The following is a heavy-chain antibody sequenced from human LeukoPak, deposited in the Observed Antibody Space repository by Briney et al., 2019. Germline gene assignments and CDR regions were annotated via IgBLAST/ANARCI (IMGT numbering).Heavy chain of an antibody. CDR3: AKAIGYYFDY. J-gene: IGHJ4*02. CDR2: IGAGGGST. V-gene: IGHV3-23*01. CDR1: GSTFSDYG. Sequence: GGSLRLSCTASGSTFSDYGMHWVRQAPGKGLEWVSTIGAGGGSTYYTDSEKGRFTISRDNSQNTMYLQMNSLRAEDTAVYYCAKAIGYYFDYWGQGTLVTVSS.